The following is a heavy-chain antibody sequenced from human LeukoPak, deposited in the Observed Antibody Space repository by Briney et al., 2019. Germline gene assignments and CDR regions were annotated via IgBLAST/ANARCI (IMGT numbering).Heavy chain of an antibody. Sequence: ASVKVSCKASGYTFTNYGISWVRQAPGQGLEWMGWISAYSRNTNSAQNLQGRVTMTTDTSTSTGYMELRSLRSDDTAVYYCARGSVYYYYMDVWGKGTTVTVSS. J-gene: IGHJ6*03. CDR2: ISAYSRNT. CDR3: ARGSVYYYYMDV. CDR1: GYTFTNYG. V-gene: IGHV1-18*01.